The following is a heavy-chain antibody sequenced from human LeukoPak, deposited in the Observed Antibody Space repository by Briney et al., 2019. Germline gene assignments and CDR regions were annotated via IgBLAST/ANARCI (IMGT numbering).Heavy chain of an antibody. CDR3: ARPFVVVTAADTTPNAFDI. V-gene: IGHV3-48*01. CDR1: GFTLSGFG. Sequence: GGSLRLSCAASGFTLSGFGMNWVRQAPGKGLEWVSYISSSTTIIYYADSVKGRFIISRDNAKNSLYLQMNSLRAEDTAVYYCARPFVVVTAADTTPNAFDIWGQGTMVTVSS. J-gene: IGHJ3*02. D-gene: IGHD2-21*02. CDR2: ISSSTTII.